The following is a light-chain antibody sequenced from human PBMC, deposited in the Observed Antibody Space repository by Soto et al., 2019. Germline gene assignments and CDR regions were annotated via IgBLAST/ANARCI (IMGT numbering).Light chain of an antibody. Sequence: EIVLTQSPGTLSLSPGERATLSCRASESVTSNQLAWYQQKPGQAPRLLIYGAFIRASGIPDRFSGSGSGTDFTLTISALEPEDFAVYYCQRYGTSRGTFGQGTKMESK. CDR3: QRYGTSRGT. CDR2: GAF. V-gene: IGKV3-20*01. CDR1: ESVTSNQ. J-gene: IGKJ2*01.